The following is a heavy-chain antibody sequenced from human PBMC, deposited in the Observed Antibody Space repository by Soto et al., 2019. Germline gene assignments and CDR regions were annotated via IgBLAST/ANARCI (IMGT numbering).Heavy chain of an antibody. Sequence: QVQLQESGPGLVKPSETLSLTCTVSGGSISSYYWSWIRQPPGKGLEWIGYIYYSGSTNYNPSLKSRVTISVDTSKNQFSLKLSSVTAADTAVYYCARHPGYSYDGFYYYYGMDVWGQGTTVTVSS. V-gene: IGHV4-59*08. J-gene: IGHJ6*02. CDR1: GGSISSYY. CDR2: IYYSGST. CDR3: ARHPGYSYDGFYYYYGMDV. D-gene: IGHD5-18*01.